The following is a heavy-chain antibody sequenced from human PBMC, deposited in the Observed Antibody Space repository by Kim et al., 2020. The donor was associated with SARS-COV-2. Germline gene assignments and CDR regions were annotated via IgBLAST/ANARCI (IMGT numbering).Heavy chain of an antibody. CDR2: IRSKAYGGTT. J-gene: IGHJ6*03. D-gene: IGHD3-3*01. CDR1: GFTFGDYA. V-gene: IGHV3-49*04. CDR3: TRDRRFLEWLFRPGYMDV. Sequence: GGSLRLSCTASGFTFGDYAMSWVRQAPGKGLEWVGFIRSKAYGGTTEYAASVKGRFTISRDDSKSIAYLQMNSLKTEDTAVYYCTRDRRFLEWLFRPGYMDVWGKGTTVTVSS.